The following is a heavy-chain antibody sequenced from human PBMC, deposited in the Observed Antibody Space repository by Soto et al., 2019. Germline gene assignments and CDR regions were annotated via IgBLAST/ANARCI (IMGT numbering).Heavy chain of an antibody. V-gene: IGHV4-59*11. Sequence: QVQLQGSGPGLVKPSETLSLTCTVSGGSISSHYWSXXXXXXGQGLEWIGYVYYSGSTNYNPSLXXXXXXXXXXXXXXXXXXXXXXXXXXXXXXXXXXXXXXXXXFDYWGQGALVTVSS. J-gene: IGHJ4*02. CDR3: XXXXXXXXXFDY. CDR2: VYYSGST. CDR1: GGSISSHY.